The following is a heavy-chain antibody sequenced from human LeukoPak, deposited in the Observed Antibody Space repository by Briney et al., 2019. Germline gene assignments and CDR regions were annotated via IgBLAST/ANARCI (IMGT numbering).Heavy chain of an antibody. CDR3: ARMSWRAFDI. CDR2: IKQDGSEK. CDR1: GFTFSSYW. D-gene: IGHD3-3*01. J-gene: IGHJ3*02. Sequence: GGSLRLSCAGSGFTFSSYWMSWVRQAPGKGLEWVANIKQDGSEKHYVDSVKGRFTISRDNAKNSLYLQMNSLRAEDTAVYYCARMSWRAFDIWGQGTMVTVSS. V-gene: IGHV3-7*03.